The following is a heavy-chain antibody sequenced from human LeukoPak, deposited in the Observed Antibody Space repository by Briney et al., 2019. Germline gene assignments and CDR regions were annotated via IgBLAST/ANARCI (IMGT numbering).Heavy chain of an antibody. CDR1: GDSISSYY. CDR3: ARESYSSSWYSPYFDY. CDR2: IYYSGST. J-gene: IGHJ4*02. D-gene: IGHD6-13*01. V-gene: IGHV4-59*01. Sequence: SETLSLTCAVSGDSISSYYWSWIRQPPGKGLEWIGYIYYSGSTNYNPSLKSRVTISVDTSKNQFSLKLSSVTAADTAVYYCARESYSSSWYSPYFDYWGQGTLVTVSS.